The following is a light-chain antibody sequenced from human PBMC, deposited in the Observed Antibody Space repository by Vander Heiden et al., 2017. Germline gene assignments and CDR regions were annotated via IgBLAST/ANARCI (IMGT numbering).Light chain of an antibody. V-gene: IGKV1-5*03. Sequence: DIQMTQSPSTLSASVGDRVTITCRASQSISSWLAWYQQKPGKAPKLLIYKASSLESGVPSRFSGSGSGTEFTLTISSLQPDDFATYYCQQDNSSSQTFGQGTKVXIK. CDR3: QQDNSSSQT. CDR1: QSISSW. J-gene: IGKJ1*01. CDR2: KAS.